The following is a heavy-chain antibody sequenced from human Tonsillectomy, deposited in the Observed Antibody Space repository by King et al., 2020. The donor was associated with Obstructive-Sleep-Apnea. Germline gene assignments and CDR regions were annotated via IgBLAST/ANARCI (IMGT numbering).Heavy chain of an antibody. D-gene: IGHD1-26*01. CDR1: GGSFSGYY. CDR3: ATRPMGWELLRRGRYFDY. Sequence: HVQLQQWGAGLLKPSETLSLTCAVYGGSFSGYYWSWIRQPPGKGLEWIGEINHSGSTNYNPSLKSRVTISVDTSKNQFSLKLSSVTAADTAVYYCATRPMGWELLRRGRYFDYWGQGTLVTVSS. J-gene: IGHJ4*02. CDR2: INHSGST. V-gene: IGHV4-34*01.